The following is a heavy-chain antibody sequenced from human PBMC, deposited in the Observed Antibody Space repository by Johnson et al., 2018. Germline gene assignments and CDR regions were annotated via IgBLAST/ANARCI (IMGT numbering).Heavy chain of an antibody. CDR3: ARDLSGVYADSQFDY. CDR1: GFTFSSYS. V-gene: IGHV3-21*01. Sequence: EVQLLESGGGLVKPGESLRLSCAASGFTFSSYSMTWVRQAPGKGLEWVSCISSSGGYIFYAESVKGRFTIPRENAKNTLYLQMNSLSAEATAVYFCARDLSGVYADSQFDYWGQVALVTVSS. D-gene: IGHD4-17*01. J-gene: IGHJ4*02. CDR2: ISSSGGYI.